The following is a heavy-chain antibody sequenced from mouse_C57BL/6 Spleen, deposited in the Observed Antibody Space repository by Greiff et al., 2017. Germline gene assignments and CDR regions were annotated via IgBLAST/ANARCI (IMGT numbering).Heavy chain of an antibody. Sequence: QVQLQQSGADLVKPGASVTVSCTASGYTFTSCCMHWVKQRPAQGLLWFGRIHPSDSDTNYNQKFKGKATLTVDTSSSTSYLQLNSLTSEDSAVYYCARTGTPYFDDWGQGTTVTVSS. V-gene: IGHV1-74*01. CDR2: IHPSDSDT. J-gene: IGHJ2*01. D-gene: IGHD4-1*01. CDR1: GYTFTSCC. CDR3: ARTGTPYFDD.